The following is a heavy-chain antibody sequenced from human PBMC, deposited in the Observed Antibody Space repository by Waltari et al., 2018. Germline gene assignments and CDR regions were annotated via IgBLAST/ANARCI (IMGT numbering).Heavy chain of an antibody. CDR2: IIPIFGTA. V-gene: IGHV1-69*01. CDR1: GGTFSSYA. CDR3: ARDIVVVPAAAYYYYYGMDV. J-gene: IGHJ6*02. Sequence: QVQLVQSGAEVKKPGSSVKVSCKASGGTFSSYAISWVRQAPGQGLEWMGGIIPIFGTANYAQKFQGRVTITADESTSTAYMELSSLRSEDTAVYYCARDIVVVPAAAYYYYYGMDVWGQGTTVTVSS. D-gene: IGHD2-2*01.